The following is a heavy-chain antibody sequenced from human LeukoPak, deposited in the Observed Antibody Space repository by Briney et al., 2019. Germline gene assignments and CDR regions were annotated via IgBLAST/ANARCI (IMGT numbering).Heavy chain of an antibody. D-gene: IGHD6-13*01. CDR3: AKAPFGYSSNWYYFDY. CDR1: GFTFSSYW. CDR2: INTDGRTT. J-gene: IGHJ4*02. Sequence: GGSLRLSCAASGFTFSSYWMHWVRQAPGKGLVWVSRINTDGRTTYYADSVKGRFTISRDNAKNTLFLQMNSLRAEDTAVYYCAKAPFGYSSNWYYFDYWGQGTLVTVSS. V-gene: IGHV3-74*01.